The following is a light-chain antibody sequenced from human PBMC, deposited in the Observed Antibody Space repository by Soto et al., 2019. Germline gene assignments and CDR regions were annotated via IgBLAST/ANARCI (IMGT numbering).Light chain of an antibody. J-gene: IGKJ5*01. CDR3: QQYGSSPTIT. V-gene: IGKV3-20*01. Sequence: EIVLTQSPGTLSLSPGERATLSCRASQSVSSSYLAWYQQKPGQAPRLLIYGASSRATGIPDRFSGSGSGTVFTLTIIRLEPEDFAVYYCQQYGSSPTITFGQGTRLEIK. CDR2: GAS. CDR1: QSVSSSY.